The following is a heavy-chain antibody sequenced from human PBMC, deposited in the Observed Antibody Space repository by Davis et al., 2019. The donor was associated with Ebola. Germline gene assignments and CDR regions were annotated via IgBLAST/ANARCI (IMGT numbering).Heavy chain of an antibody. CDR1: GFSFSIYG. Sequence: GESLKISCAASGFSFSIYGMSWVRQAPGKGLEWVSGISGGGDTTYYADSVKGRFTISRDNSRNTVYLQMNSLRAEDTAVYYCAKEGDYYGSGSYGDNWGQGTLVTVSS. V-gene: IGHV3-23*01. D-gene: IGHD3-10*01. CDR2: ISGGGDTT. J-gene: IGHJ4*02. CDR3: AKEGDYYGSGSYGDN.